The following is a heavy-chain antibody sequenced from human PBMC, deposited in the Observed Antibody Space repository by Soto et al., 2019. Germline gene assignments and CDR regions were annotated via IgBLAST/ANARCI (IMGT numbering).Heavy chain of an antibody. D-gene: IGHD1-1*01. CDR3: ARDTNFALTFHYYGMDV. CDR1: GYALTELS. J-gene: IGHJ6*02. V-gene: IGHV1-24*01. Sequence: ASVKVSCKVSGYALTELSMHWVRQAPGKGLEWMGGFDPEDGETIYAQKFQGRVTMTEDTSTDTAYMELSSLSSEDTAVYYCARDTNFALTFHYYGMDVWGQGTTVTVSS. CDR2: FDPEDGET.